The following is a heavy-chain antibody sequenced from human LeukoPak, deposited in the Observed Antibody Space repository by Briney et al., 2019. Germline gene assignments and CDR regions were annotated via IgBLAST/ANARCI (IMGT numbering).Heavy chain of an antibody. CDR1: GFTFSSYG. D-gene: IGHD3-10*01. V-gene: IGHV3-30*18. J-gene: IGHJ6*02. CDR2: ISYDGSNK. CDR3: AKDFGPDFGNYYYGMGV. Sequence: PGGSLRLSCAASGFTFSSYGMHWVRQAPGKGLEWVAVISYDGSNKYYADSVKGRFTISRDNSKNTLYLQMNSLRAEDTAVYYCAKDFGPDFGNYYYGMGVWGQGTTVTVSS.